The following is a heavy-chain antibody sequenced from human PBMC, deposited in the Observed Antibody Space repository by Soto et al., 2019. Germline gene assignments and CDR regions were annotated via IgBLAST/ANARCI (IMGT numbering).Heavy chain of an antibody. CDR1: GFTFSSYS. CDR2: ISSSSSYI. Sequence: GGSLRLSCAASGFTFSSYSMNWVRQAPGKGLEWDSSISSSSSYIYYADSVKGRFTISRDNAKNSLYLQMNSLRAEDTAVYYCAVISSSWSPENFDYWGQGTLVTVS. V-gene: IGHV3-21*01. CDR3: AVISSSWSPENFDY. J-gene: IGHJ4*02. D-gene: IGHD6-13*01.